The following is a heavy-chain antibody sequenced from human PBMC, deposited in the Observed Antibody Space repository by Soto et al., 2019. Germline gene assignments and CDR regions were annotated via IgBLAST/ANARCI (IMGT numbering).Heavy chain of an antibody. D-gene: IGHD2-2*01. J-gene: IGHJ4*02. CDR1: GGSISSSNW. CDR2: IYHSGST. CDR3: ARDPPLPAAMVD. Sequence: QVQLQESGPGLVKPSGTLSLTCAVSGGSISSSNWWSWVRQPPGKGLEWIGEIYHSGSTNYNPSPKGRLXLXLXXSKNRFTLQLTSVPAADTALYYCARDPPLPAAMVDWGQGTLVTVSS. V-gene: IGHV4-4*02.